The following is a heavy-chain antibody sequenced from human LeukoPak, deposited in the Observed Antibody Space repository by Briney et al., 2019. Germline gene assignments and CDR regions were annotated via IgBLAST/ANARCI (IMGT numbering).Heavy chain of an antibody. D-gene: IGHD2-2*01. CDR3: ARERSRLDGMDYYYYGMDV. J-gene: IGHJ6*02. CDR1: GGTFSSYA. V-gene: IGHV1-69*04. Sequence: GASVKVSCKASGGTFSSYAISWVRQAPGQGLEWMGRIFPILGIANYAQKFQGRVTITADKSTSTAYMELSSLRSEDTAVYYCARERSRLDGMDYYYYGMDVWGQGTTVTVSS. CDR2: IFPILGIA.